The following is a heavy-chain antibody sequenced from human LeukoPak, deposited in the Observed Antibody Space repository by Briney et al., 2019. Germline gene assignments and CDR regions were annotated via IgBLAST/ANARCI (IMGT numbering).Heavy chain of an antibody. D-gene: IGHD6-19*01. J-gene: IGHJ5*02. CDR1: GYSFTTYW. CDR2: IYPGDSDT. CDR3: ARLRSRWSGWFDP. Sequence: GESLKISCRGSGYSFTTYWIGRVRQMPGKGLEWMGIIYPGDSDTRYSPSFQGQVTISADKSISTAYLQWSSLKASDTAMYYCARLRSRWSGWFDPWGQGTLVTVPS. V-gene: IGHV5-51*01.